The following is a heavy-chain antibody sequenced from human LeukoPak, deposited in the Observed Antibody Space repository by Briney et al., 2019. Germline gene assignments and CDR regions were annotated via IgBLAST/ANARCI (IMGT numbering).Heavy chain of an antibody. V-gene: IGHV1-8*01. CDR2: MNPNNGNT. CDR1: GYTSTNYD. D-gene: IGHD2-15*01. J-gene: IGHJ4*02. CDR3: ARVPPGRANY. Sequence: ASVKVSCKASGYTSTNYDINWVRQATGQGLEWMGWMNPNNGNTGSAQNFQGRLTMTRNTSISTAYMELSSLRSDDTAVYYCARVPPGRANYWGQGTLVTVSS.